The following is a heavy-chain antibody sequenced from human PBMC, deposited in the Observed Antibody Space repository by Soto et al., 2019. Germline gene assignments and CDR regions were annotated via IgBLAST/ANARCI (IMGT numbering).Heavy chain of an antibody. CDR1: GGTFSSYA. V-gene: IGHV1-69*01. D-gene: IGHD3-22*01. J-gene: IGHJ6*02. CDR3: ARVRNYYDSSGPPPGGMDV. Sequence: QVQLVQSGAEVKKPGSSVKVSCKASGGTFSSYAISWVRQAPGQGLEWMGGIIPIFGTANYAQKFQGRVTITADESTSTAYMELSSLRSEDTAAYYCARVRNYYDSSGPPPGGMDVWGQGTTVTVSS. CDR2: IIPIFGTA.